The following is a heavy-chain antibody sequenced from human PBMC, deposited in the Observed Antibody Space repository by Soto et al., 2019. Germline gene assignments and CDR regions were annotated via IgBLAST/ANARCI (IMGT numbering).Heavy chain of an antibody. CDR2: IIPIFGTA. CDR3: ARSLVGPTQGWFDP. J-gene: IGHJ5*02. Sequence: ASVKVSCKASGGTFSSYAISWVRQAPGQGLEWMGGIIPIFGTANYAQKFQGRVTITADESTSTAYMELSSLRSEDTAVYYCARSLVGPTQGWFDPWGQGTLVTVSS. D-gene: IGHD1-26*01. V-gene: IGHV1-69*13. CDR1: GGTFSSYA.